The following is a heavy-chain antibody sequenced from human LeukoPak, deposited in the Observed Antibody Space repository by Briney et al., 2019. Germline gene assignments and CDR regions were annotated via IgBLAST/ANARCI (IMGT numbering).Heavy chain of an antibody. Sequence: GGSLRLSCAASGFTFSDAWMRWVRQAPGKGLEWVGRIKSKTDGERTDYAAPVKGRFTISRDDSKNTVYLQMTSLKTEDTAVYYCSTGYGNYVIPWGQGALVTVSS. V-gene: IGHV3-15*01. D-gene: IGHD4-17*01. CDR1: GFTFSDAW. J-gene: IGHJ5*02. CDR3: STGYGNYVIP. CDR2: IKSKTDGERT.